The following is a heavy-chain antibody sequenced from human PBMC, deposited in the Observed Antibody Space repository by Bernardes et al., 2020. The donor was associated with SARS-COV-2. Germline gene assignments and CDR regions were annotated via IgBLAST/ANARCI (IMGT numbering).Heavy chain of an antibody. V-gene: IGHV3-33*01. J-gene: IGHJ6*02. CDR3: ARSQTYYDFWSGYYRDNYYYYGMDV. Sequence: GGSLRLSCAASGFTFSSYGMHWVRQAPGKGLEWVAVIWYDGSNKYYADSVKGRFTISRDNSKNTLYLQMNSLRAEDTAVYYCARSQTYYDFWSGYYRDNYYYYGMDVWGQGTTVTVSS. D-gene: IGHD3-3*01. CDR2: IWYDGSNK. CDR1: GFTFSSYG.